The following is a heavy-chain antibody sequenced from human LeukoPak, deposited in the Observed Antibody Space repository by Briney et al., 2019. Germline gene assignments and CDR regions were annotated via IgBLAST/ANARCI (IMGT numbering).Heavy chain of an antibody. J-gene: IGHJ6*02. V-gene: IGHV3-33*08. CDR2: IWYDGSNK. CDR3: ARDCPYSSGWLNGMDV. Sequence: GGSLRLSCAASGFTFSNAWMSWVRQAPGKGLEWVAVIWYDGSNKYYADSVKGRFTISRDNSKNTLYLQMNSLRAEDTAVYYCARDCPYSSGWLNGMDVWGQGTTVTVSS. D-gene: IGHD6-19*01. CDR1: GFTFSNAW.